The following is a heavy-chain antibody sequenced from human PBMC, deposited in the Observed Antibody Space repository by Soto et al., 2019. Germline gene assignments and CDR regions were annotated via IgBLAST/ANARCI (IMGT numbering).Heavy chain of an antibody. CDR1: GDTFNFYS. J-gene: IGHJ4*02. Sequence: QVQLVQSGAEVKRPGSSVKVSCKASGDTFNFYSINWVRQAPGVGLEWMGRVNPIVSMSNYAQKFQGRVTMTADKSTSTAYRELSSLRSADTAVYYCASSYGSGYRAFDFWGQGALVTVSS. V-gene: IGHV1-69*02. CDR2: VNPIVSMS. CDR3: ASSYGSGYRAFDF. D-gene: IGHD3-10*01.